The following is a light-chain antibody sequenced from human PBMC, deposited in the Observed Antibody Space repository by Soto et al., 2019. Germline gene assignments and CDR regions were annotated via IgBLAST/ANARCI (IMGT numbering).Light chain of an antibody. V-gene: IGLV2-11*01. CDR1: SNDVGGYHY. CDR2: EVS. CDR3: SSFTSSYTFV. Sequence: QSVLTQPRSVSGSPGQSVTISRTGTSNDVGGYHYVSWYQQHPGKAPKLLISEVSNRPSGVSDRFSGSKSGNTASLTISGLQAEDEADYYCSSFTSSYTFVFGSGTKVTVL. J-gene: IGLJ1*01.